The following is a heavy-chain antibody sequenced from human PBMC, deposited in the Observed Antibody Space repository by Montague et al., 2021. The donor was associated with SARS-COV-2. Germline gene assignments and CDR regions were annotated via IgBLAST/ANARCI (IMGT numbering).Heavy chain of an antibody. J-gene: IGHJ4*02. CDR2: IYHSGST. V-gene: IGHV4-38-2*02. CDR3: ARDVRYYDVWSGRAQTSPAY. CDR1: GYSISSGYY. D-gene: IGHD3-3*01. Sequence: SETLSLTCTVSGYSISSGYYWGWIRQPPGKGLEWIGSIYHSGSTYYNPSLKSRVTISVDTSKNQFSLKLSSVTAADTAVYYCARDVRYYDVWSGRAQTSPAYWGQGTLVTVSS.